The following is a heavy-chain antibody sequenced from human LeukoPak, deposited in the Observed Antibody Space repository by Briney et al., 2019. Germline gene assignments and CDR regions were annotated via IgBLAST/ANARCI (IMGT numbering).Heavy chain of an antibody. V-gene: IGHV1-8*01. J-gene: IGHJ6*02. CDR1: GYTFTSYD. D-gene: IGHD5-18*01. Sequence: ASVKVSCKASGYTFTSYDINWVRQATGQGLEWMGWMNPNSGNTGYAQKFQGRVTMTRNTSISTAYMELSSLRSEDTAVYYCARVVQLWSHYYYYGMDVWGQGTTVTVSS. CDR2: MNPNSGNT. CDR3: ARVVQLWSHYYYYGMDV.